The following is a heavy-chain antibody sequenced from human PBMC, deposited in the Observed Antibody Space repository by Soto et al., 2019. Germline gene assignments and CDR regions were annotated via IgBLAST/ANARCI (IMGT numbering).Heavy chain of an antibody. CDR2: INHSGST. CDR1: GGSFSGYY. Sequence: SETLSLTCAVYGGSFSGYYWSWIRQPPGKGLEWIGEINHSGSTNYNPSLKSRVTISVDTSKNQFSLKLSSVTAADTAVYYCASMGAVIRSYYYYGMDVWGQGTTVTVSS. CDR3: ASMGAVIRSYYYYGMDV. D-gene: IGHD3-22*01. J-gene: IGHJ6*02. V-gene: IGHV4-34*01.